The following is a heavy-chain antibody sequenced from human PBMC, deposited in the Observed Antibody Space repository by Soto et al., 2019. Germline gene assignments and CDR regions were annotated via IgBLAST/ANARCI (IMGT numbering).Heavy chain of an antibody. J-gene: IGHJ3*02. CDR2: IIPIFGTA. D-gene: IGHD3-22*01. CDR1: GCTFSSYA. CDR3: ARNRNYYDSSALDAFDI. V-gene: IGHV1-69*13. Sequence: SSVKVSCTASGCTFSSYAISWVRQAPGQGLEWMGGIIPIFGTANYAQKFKGRVTITADESTSTAYMELSSLRSEDTALYYCARNRNYYDSSALDAFDIWGQGTIVTVSS.